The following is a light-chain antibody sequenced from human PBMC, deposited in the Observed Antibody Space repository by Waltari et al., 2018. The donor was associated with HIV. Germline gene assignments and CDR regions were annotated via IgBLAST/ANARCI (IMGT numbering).Light chain of an antibody. CDR1: SSNIGAGYD. Sequence: CTGSSSNIGAGYDVHWYQQLPGTAPKLLIYGNSNRPSGVPDRFSGSKSGTSASLAITGLQAADEADYYCQSYDSSLTTWVFGGGTKLTVL. J-gene: IGLJ3*02. CDR3: QSYDSSLTTWV. CDR2: GNS. V-gene: IGLV1-40*01.